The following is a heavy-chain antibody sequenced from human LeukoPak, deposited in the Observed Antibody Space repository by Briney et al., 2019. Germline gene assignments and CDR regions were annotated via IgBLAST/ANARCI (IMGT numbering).Heavy chain of an antibody. CDR1: GFTFGSYT. CDR3: VRDLSASYYDF. CDR2: LTHGGAI. J-gene: IGHJ4*02. D-gene: IGHD3-3*01. V-gene: IGHV3-48*03. Sequence: PGGSLRLSCAASGFTFGSYTMHWVRQAAGKGLEWVSYLTHGGAIYYGDSVRGRFTISRDNAKSSLYLQMNSLRVEDTAVYYCVRDLSASYYDFWGQGTLVTVSS.